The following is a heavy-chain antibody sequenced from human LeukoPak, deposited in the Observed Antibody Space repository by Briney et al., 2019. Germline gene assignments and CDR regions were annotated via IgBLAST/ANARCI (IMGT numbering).Heavy chain of an antibody. Sequence: ASVKVSCKASGYTFTGYYMHWVRQAPGQGLEWMGRINPNSGGTNYAQKFQGRVTMTRDTSISTAYMELSRLRSDDTAVYYCARDRRTRAVVANAGFDYWGQGTLVTVSS. CDR2: INPNSGGT. CDR3: ARDRRTRAVVANAGFDY. J-gene: IGHJ4*02. D-gene: IGHD6-19*01. CDR1: GYTFTGYY. V-gene: IGHV1-2*06.